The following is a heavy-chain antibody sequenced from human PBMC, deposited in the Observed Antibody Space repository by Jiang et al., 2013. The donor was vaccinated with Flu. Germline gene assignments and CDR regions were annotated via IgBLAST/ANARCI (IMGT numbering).Heavy chain of an antibody. CDR1: GGSISSGDYV. Sequence: SLTCTVSGGSISSGDYVLELDPPAPREGPGVDWVHLLQWEHLLQPSLKSRVTISVDTSKNQFSLKLSSVTAADTAVYYCARSTVTTRDFDYWGQGTLVTVSS. J-gene: IGHJ4*02. D-gene: IGHD4-17*01. CDR3: ARSTVTTRDFDY. CDR2: LLQWEH. V-gene: IGHV4-30-4*01.